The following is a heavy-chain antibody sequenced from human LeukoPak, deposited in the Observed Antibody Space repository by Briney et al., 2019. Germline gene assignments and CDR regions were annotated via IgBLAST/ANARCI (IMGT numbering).Heavy chain of an antibody. Sequence: SVKVSCKAPGGTFSSYAISWVRQAPGQGLEWMGGIIPIFGTANYAQKFQGRVTITTDESTSTAYMGLSSLRSEDTAVYYCARNYGDYVEGNWFDPWGQGTLVTVSS. D-gene: IGHD4-17*01. CDR3: ARNYGDYVEGNWFDP. V-gene: IGHV1-69*05. CDR2: IIPIFGTA. CDR1: GGTFSSYA. J-gene: IGHJ5*02.